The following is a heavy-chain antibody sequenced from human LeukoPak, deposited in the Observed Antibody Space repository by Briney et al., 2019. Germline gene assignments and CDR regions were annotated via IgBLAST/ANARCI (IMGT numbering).Heavy chain of an antibody. CDR3: ARDGGGYTYGGDYYYYMDV. CDR1: GGSINSGAHF. Sequence: PSETLSLTCTVSGGSINSGAHFWICIRQHPGKGLEWIGYIYYSGITHYNSSLKSRISMSVDASKNQFSLKLTSVTAADAAVYYCARDGGGYTYGGDYYYYMDVWGKGATVTVSS. V-gene: IGHV4-31*03. J-gene: IGHJ6*03. D-gene: IGHD5-18*01. CDR2: IYYSGIT.